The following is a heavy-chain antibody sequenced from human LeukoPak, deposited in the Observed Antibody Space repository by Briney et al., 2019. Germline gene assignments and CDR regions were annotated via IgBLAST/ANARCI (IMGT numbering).Heavy chain of an antibody. CDR3: STDAWG. CDR1: GFIFSDAW. V-gene: IGHV3-15*01. CDR2: IKSKTDGGTT. J-gene: IGHJ4*02. Sequence: GGSLRLSCAASGFIFSDAWMSWVRQAPGKGLEWLGLIKSKTDGGTTDYAAPVKGRLTISRNDSTNTLYLQMNSLKTEDTGVYYCSTDAWGRGQGTLVTVSS. D-gene: IGHD7-27*01.